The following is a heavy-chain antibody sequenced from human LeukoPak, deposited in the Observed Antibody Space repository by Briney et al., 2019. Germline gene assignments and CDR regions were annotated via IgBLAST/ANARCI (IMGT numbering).Heavy chain of an antibody. V-gene: IGHV3-30-3*01. D-gene: IGHD2-15*01. CDR1: GFTFSSYA. CDR2: ISYDGSNK. J-gene: IGHJ2*01. Sequence: GRSLRLSCAASGFTFSSYAMHWVRQAPGKGLEWVAVISYDGSNKYYADSVKGRFTISRDNAKNSLYLQMNSLRAEDTAVYYCARSHTWWYDWYFDLWGRGTLVTVSS. CDR3: ARSHTWWYDWYFDL.